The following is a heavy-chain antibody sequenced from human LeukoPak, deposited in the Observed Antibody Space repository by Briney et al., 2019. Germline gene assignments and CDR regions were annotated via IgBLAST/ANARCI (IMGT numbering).Heavy chain of an antibody. J-gene: IGHJ4*02. V-gene: IGHV1-46*01. Sequence: ASVKVSCKASGYTFTGYYMHWVRQAPGQGLEWMGIINPSGGSTSYAQKFQGRVTMTRDTSTSTVYMELSSLRSEDTAVYYCARDQNRNVWGSYRYTAHWGQGTLVTVSS. CDR1: GYTFTGYY. D-gene: IGHD3-16*02. CDR3: ARDQNRNVWGSYRYTAH. CDR2: INPSGGST.